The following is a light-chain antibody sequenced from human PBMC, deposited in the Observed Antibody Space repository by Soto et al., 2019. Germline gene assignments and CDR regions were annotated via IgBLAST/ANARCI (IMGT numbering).Light chain of an antibody. CDR3: SSYTSSSTWV. J-gene: IGLJ3*02. CDR1: SSDVGRYDY. V-gene: IGLV2-14*01. CDR2: EVT. Sequence: QSALTQPASVSGSPGQSITISCTGSSSDVGRYDYVSWYQQHPGKAPKLMIYEVTNRPSGVSNRFSGSKSVNTASLTISGLQAEDEADYYCSSYTSSSTWVFGGGTKLTVL.